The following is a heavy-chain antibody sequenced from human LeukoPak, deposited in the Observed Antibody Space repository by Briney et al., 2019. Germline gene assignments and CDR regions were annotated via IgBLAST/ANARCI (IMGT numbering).Heavy chain of an antibody. CDR3: ARVQQFYDSSGYYFLDAFDI. CDR1: GYTFTGYY. Sequence: ASVKVSCKASGYTFTGYYMHWVRQAPGQGLEWMGWINPNSGGTNYAQKFQGWVTMTRDTSISTAYMELSRLRSDDTAVYYCARVQQFYDSSGYYFLDAFDIWGQGTMVTVSS. D-gene: IGHD3-22*01. J-gene: IGHJ3*02. CDR2: INPNSGGT. V-gene: IGHV1-2*04.